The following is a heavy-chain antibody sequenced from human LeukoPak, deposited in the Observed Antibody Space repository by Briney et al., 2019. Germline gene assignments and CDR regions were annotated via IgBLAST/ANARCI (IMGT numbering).Heavy chain of an antibody. D-gene: IGHD6-19*01. CDR3: AKDINIAVAGTLGYFDY. J-gene: IGHJ4*02. Sequence: GGSLRLSCAASGFTFSSYAMSWVRQAPGKGLEWVSAISGSGGSTYYADSVKGRFTISRDNSKNTLYLQMNSLRAEDTAVYYCAKDINIAVAGTLGYFDYRGQGTLVTVSS. CDR1: GFTFSSYA. V-gene: IGHV3-23*01. CDR2: ISGSGGST.